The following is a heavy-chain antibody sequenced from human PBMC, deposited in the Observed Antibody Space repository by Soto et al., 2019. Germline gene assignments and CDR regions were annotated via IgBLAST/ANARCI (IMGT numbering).Heavy chain of an antibody. CDR1: GFTFSNHV. CDR2: INSRGDNT. Sequence: EVQLLESGGGLVQPGGSLRLSCAASGFTFSNHVMSWVRQAPGKGPEWVSSINSRGDNTYYAGSVRGRFTISRDNSKSTLYLQMNSLRAEDTAVYYCGNGWENHYNYDYWGQGTLVTVSS. CDR3: GNGWENHYNYDY. V-gene: IGHV3-23*01. D-gene: IGHD3-16*01. J-gene: IGHJ4*02.